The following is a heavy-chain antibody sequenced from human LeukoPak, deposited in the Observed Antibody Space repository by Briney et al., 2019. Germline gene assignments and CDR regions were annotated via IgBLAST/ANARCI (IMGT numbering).Heavy chain of an antibody. J-gene: IGHJ4*02. D-gene: IGHD3-10*01. Sequence: PGGSLRLSCVASGFTFSNFAMSWVRQTPGKGLEWVSAISVGSDSIYYTDSVKGRFTISRDNSGSTLYLHMSSLRAEDTAIYYCGTHGSGNFGPWRYWGQGTLVTVSS. V-gene: IGHV3-23*01. CDR3: GTHGSGNFGPWRY. CDR2: ISVGSDSI. CDR1: GFTFSNFA.